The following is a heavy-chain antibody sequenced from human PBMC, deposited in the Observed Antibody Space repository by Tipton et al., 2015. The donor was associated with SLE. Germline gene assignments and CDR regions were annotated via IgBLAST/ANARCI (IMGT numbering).Heavy chain of an antibody. V-gene: IGHV3-30*02. J-gene: IGHJ4*02. CDR2: IRFDGSDK. CDR3: ARRVGYCSSTSCHYFDF. CDR1: GFTFSSYD. D-gene: IGHD2-2*01. Sequence: SLRLSCAASGFTFSSYDMHWVRQAPGKGLEWVTFIRFDGSDKFYADSVKGRVTISRDNYKNTLYLQMNSLRGEDTAVYYCARRVGYCSSTSCHYFDFWGQGTLVTVSS.